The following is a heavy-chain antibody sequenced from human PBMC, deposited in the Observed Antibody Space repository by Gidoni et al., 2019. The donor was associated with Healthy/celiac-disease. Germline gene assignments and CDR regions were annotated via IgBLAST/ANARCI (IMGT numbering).Heavy chain of an antibody. V-gene: IGHV1-69*06. CDR1: GGTFSSYA. Sequence: QVQLVQSGAEVKKPGSSVKVSCKASGGTFSSYAISWVRRAPGQGLEWMGGIIPIFGTANYAQKFQGRVTITADKSTSTAYMELSSLRSEDTAGYYCATTPSLIAVAGNDAFDIWGQGTMVTVSS. CDR2: IIPIFGTA. J-gene: IGHJ3*02. CDR3: ATTPSLIAVAGNDAFDI. D-gene: IGHD6-19*01.